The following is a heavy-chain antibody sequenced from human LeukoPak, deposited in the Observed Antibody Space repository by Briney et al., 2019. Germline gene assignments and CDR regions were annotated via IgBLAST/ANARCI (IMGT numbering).Heavy chain of an antibody. V-gene: IGHV3-21*01. CDR3: ARSPGSFWNFDY. D-gene: IGHD1-26*01. CDR2: ISSSSSYI. Sequence: GGSLRLSCAASGFTFDTYSMSWVRQAPGKGLEWVSSISSSSSYIYYADSVKGRFTISRDNAKNSLYLQMNSLRAEDTAVYSCARSPGSFWNFDYWGQGTLVTVSS. J-gene: IGHJ4*02. CDR1: GFTFDTYS.